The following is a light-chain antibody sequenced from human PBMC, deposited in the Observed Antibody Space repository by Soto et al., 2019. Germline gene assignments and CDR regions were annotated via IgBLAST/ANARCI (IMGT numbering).Light chain of an antibody. J-gene: IGKJ1*01. V-gene: IGKV3-20*01. CDR3: QPDGSSPWT. CDR2: GAS. CDR1: QSVSSSY. Sequence: EIVLTQSPGTLSLSPGERATLSCRASQSVSSSYLAWFQQKPGQAPRLLIYGASSRASGIPDRFSGSGSGTDFTLTISRLEPEDFAVYYCQPDGSSPWTVGQGTTVEIK.